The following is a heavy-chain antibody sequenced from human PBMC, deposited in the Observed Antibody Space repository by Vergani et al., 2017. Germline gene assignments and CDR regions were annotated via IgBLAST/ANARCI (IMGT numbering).Heavy chain of an antibody. D-gene: IGHD6-13*01. CDR2: TYYRSKWYN. V-gene: IGHV6-1*01. CDR1: GDSDSSNSAA. CDR3: AREWEQQLSN. J-gene: IGHJ4*02. Sequence: QVQLQQSGPGLVKPSQTHLLTFAISGDSDSSNSAAWNWIRKSPSRGLEWLGRTYYRSKWYNDYEVSVKSRITINPDTSKNQFSLQLNSVTPEDTAVYYCAREWEQQLSNWGQGTLVTVSS.